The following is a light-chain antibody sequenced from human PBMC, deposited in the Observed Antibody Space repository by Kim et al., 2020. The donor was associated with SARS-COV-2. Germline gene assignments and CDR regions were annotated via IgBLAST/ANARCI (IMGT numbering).Light chain of an antibody. J-gene: IGKJ4*01. CDR2: DAS. Sequence: EIVLTQSPGTLSLSPGERATLSCRASQSLASNFLAWYQQKPGQAPRLVIYDASSRATGIPDRFSGSGSGTDFTLTISRLEPEDFAVYFCQQYGRSLTFGGGTKVEI. CDR3: QQYGRSLT. CDR1: QSLASNF. V-gene: IGKV3-20*01.